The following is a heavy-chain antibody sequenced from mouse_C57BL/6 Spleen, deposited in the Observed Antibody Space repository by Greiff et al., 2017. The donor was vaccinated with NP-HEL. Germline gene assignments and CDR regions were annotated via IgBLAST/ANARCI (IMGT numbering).Heavy chain of an antibody. D-gene: IGHD4-1*01. Sequence: EVQVVESGPELVKPGASVKMYCKAYGYTFTDYNMHWVKQSHGKSLEWIGYINPNNGGTSYNQKFKGKATLTVNKSSSTAYMELRSLTSDDSAVYYCARTGIYWYFDVWGTGTTVTVSS. J-gene: IGHJ1*03. CDR1: GYTFTDYN. V-gene: IGHV1-22*01. CDR2: INPNNGGT. CDR3: ARTGIYWYFDV.